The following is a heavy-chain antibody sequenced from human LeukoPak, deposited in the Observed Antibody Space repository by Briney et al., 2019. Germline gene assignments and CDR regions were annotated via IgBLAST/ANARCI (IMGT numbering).Heavy chain of an antibody. CDR1: GGSISSGSYY. CDR3: ARDRWGLHY. CDR2: IYTSGST. J-gene: IGHJ4*02. Sequence: SETLSLTCTVSGGSISSGSYYWSWIRQPAGKGLEWIGRIYTSGSTNYNPSLKSRVTISVDTSKNQFSLKLSSVTAADTAVYYCARDRWGLHYWGQGTLVTVSS. V-gene: IGHV4-61*02. D-gene: IGHD2-21*02.